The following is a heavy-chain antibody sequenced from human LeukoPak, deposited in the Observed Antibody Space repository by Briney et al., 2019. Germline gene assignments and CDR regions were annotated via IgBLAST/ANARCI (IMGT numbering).Heavy chain of an antibody. CDR3: ARDFSDFWSGSYDAFDI. Sequence: SGTLSLTCAVSGGSISSSNWWSWVRQPPGKGLEWIGEIYHSGSTNYNPSLKSRVTISVDKSKNQFSLQLNSVTPEDTAVYYCARDFSDFWSGSYDAFDIWGQGTMVTVSS. J-gene: IGHJ3*02. V-gene: IGHV4-4*02. D-gene: IGHD3-3*01. CDR2: IYHSGST. CDR1: GGSISSSNW.